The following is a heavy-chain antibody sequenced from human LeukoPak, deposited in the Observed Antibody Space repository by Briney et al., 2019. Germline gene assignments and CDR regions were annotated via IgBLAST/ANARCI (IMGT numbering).Heavy chain of an antibody. CDR1: GGSISSGGYS. CDR3: ARGDFAESPFCDSSGYYYFDY. Sequence: SETLSLTCAVSGGSISSGGYSWSWIRQPPGKGLEWIGYIYHSGSTYYNPSLKSRVTISVDRSKNQFSLKLSSVTAADTAVYYCARGDFAESPFCDSSGYYYFDYWGQGTLVTVPS. V-gene: IGHV4-30-2*01. D-gene: IGHD3-22*01. CDR2: IYHSGST. J-gene: IGHJ4*02.